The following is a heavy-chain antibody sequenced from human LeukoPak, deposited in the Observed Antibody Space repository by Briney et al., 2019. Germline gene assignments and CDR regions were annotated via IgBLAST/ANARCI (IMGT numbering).Heavy chain of an antibody. Sequence: SETLSLTCTVCGGSIRSGSYYWAWIRQPPGKGLEWIGSIYYSGSTYYNPSLENRVTISIDTSKNHFSLKLSSLSAADTSVYYCAKRDDSGGNLLDLWCQGTLVTVS. CDR2: IYYSGST. D-gene: IGHD3-22*01. CDR1: GGSIRSGSYY. CDR3: AKRDDSGGNLLDL. V-gene: IGHV4-39*02. J-gene: IGHJ4*02.